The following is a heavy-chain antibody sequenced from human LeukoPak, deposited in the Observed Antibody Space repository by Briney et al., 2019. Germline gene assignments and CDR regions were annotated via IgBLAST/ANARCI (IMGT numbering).Heavy chain of an antibody. CDR3: ARPGDYGDYLDDAFDI. CDR1: GFTFSSYS. V-gene: IGHV3-21*01. Sequence: GGSLRLSCAAAGFTFSSYSMSWGRQAPGKGLWWGSSISSSSSYIYYADSVKGRFTISRDNAKNSLYLQMNRLRAEAPAVYYCARPGDYGDYLDDAFDIWGQGTMVTVSS. D-gene: IGHD4-17*01. CDR2: ISSSSSYI. J-gene: IGHJ3*02.